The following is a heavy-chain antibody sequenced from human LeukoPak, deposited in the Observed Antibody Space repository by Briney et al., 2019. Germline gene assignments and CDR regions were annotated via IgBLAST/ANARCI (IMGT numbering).Heavy chain of an antibody. Sequence: GGSPRLSCAASGFTFSSYSMNWVRQAPGKGLEWVSGITSRSTTYYADSVKGRFTISRDNSKNMVWLQINSPTAEDTATYYCAKDGNWARFEDWGQGTLVTVSS. CDR3: AKDGNWARFED. CDR2: ITSRSTT. V-gene: IGHV3-23*01. D-gene: IGHD7-27*01. CDR1: GFTFSSYS. J-gene: IGHJ4*02.